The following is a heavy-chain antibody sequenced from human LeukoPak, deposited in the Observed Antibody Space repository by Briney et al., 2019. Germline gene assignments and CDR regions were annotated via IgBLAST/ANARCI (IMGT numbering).Heavy chain of an antibody. D-gene: IGHD4-17*01. CDR3: ARGRSSYGDYRLFDY. CDR1: GGSFSGYY. CDR2: INHSGST. V-gene: IGHV4-34*01. Sequence: SETLSLTCAVYGGSFSGYYWSWIRQPPGKGLEWIGEINHSGSTNYNPSLKSRVTISVDTSKNQFSLKLSSVTAADTAVYYCARGRSSYGDYRLFDYWGQGTLVTVSS. J-gene: IGHJ4*02.